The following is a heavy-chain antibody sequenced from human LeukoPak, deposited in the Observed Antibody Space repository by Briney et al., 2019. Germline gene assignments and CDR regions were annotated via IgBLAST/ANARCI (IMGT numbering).Heavy chain of an antibody. D-gene: IGHD6-13*01. CDR3: TRRTGGFSSSPYDY. V-gene: IGHV1-2*02. Sequence: EASVKVSCKASGYTFTGFYIHWERQAPGQGLEWMGWVNPNSGDTNYAQKFQGRVTMTRDTSINTAYMGLSRLRSDDTAVFYCTRRTGGFSSSPYDYWGQGTLVTVSS. CDR2: VNPNSGDT. J-gene: IGHJ4*02. CDR1: GYTFTGFY.